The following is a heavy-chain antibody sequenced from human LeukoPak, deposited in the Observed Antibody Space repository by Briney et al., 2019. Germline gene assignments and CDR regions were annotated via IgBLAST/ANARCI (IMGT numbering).Heavy chain of an antibody. CDR1: GGSISSYY. CDR3: ARDDYNYFDY. Sequence: PSETLSLTCTVSGGSISSYYWSWIRQPPGKGLEWIGYIYYSGSTNYNPSLKSRVNISVDTSKNQLSLKLSSVTAADTAVYYCARDDYNYFDYWGQGTLVTVSS. J-gene: IGHJ4*02. D-gene: IGHD4/OR15-4a*01. CDR2: IYYSGST. V-gene: IGHV4-59*01.